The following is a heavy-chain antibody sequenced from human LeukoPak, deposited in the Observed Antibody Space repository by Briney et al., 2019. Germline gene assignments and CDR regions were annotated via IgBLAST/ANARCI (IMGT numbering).Heavy chain of an antibody. Sequence: GSLRLSCVASGFSFSTYGMHWVRQSPGKGLEWVAFTRYDGTYKYYADSVEGRFTISRDNSKSTLYLQMNSLKTEDTAVYYCTTEADDYFDYWGQGTLVTVSS. CDR2: TRYDGTYK. J-gene: IGHJ4*02. CDR3: TTEADDYFDY. D-gene: IGHD6-19*01. CDR1: GFSFSTYG. V-gene: IGHV3-30*02.